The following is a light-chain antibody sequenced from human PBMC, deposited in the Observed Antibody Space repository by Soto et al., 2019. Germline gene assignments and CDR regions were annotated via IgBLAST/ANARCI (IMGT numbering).Light chain of an antibody. CDR3: QSYDSSLSGFV. J-gene: IGLJ1*01. CDR1: SSNFGAGFD. V-gene: IGLV1-40*01. CDR2: GNN. Sequence: QSALTQPPSVSGAPGQRVTISCTGASSNFGAGFDVHWYQLLPGTAPKLLISGNNNRPSGVPDRFSGSKSGTSASLAITGLQAEDEADYYCQSYDSSLSGFVFGTGTKVTVL.